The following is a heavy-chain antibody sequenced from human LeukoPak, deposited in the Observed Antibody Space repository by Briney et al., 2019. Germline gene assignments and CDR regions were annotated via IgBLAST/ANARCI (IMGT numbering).Heavy chain of an antibody. CDR1: GFTFSNAW. Sequence: GGSLRLSCATSGFTFSNAWMNWVRQAPGKGLEWVGRIRSNSDGGTIDYAAPVRGRFTLSRDDSKTTLYLQMNSLQTEDTAVYYCATDFYDSTWGQGTLVTVSS. J-gene: IGHJ5*02. V-gene: IGHV3-15*07. CDR3: ATDFYDST. CDR2: IRSNSDGGTI. D-gene: IGHD3-22*01.